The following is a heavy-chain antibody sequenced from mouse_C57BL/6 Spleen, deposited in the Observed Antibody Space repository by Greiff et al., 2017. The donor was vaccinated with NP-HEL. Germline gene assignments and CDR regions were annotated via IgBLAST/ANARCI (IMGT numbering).Heavy chain of an antibody. D-gene: IGHD1-1*01. Sequence: QVQLQQPGAELVKPGASVKLSCKASGYTFTSYWMQWVKQRPGQGLEWIGEIDPSDSYTNYNQKFKGKATLTVDTSSSTAYMQLSSLTSEDSAVYYCARKITTVDWYFDVWGTGTTGTVSS. CDR3: ARKITTVDWYFDV. CDR2: IDPSDSYT. CDR1: GYTFTSYW. J-gene: IGHJ1*03. V-gene: IGHV1-50*01.